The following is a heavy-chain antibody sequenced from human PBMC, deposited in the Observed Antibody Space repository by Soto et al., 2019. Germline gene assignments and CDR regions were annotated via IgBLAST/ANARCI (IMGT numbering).Heavy chain of an antibody. CDR1: GGTFSSYT. V-gene: IGHV1-69*02. J-gene: IGHJ4*02. D-gene: IGHD5-18*01. Sequence: SEKVSCKASGGTFSSYTFSWVRQAPGQGLEWMGRIIPMLGIANYAQKFQGRVTITADKSTSTAYMELSSLRSEDTAVYYCANRGYSYGFVIYWGQGTLVTVSS. CDR3: ANRGYSYGFVIY. CDR2: IIPMLGIA.